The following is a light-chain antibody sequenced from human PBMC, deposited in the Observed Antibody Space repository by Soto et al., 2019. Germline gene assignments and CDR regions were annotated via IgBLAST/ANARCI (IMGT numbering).Light chain of an antibody. CDR3: EQYGSSPRT. J-gene: IGKJ1*01. V-gene: IGKV3-20*01. CDR1: QSVSSNY. CDR2: GVS. Sequence: EIVLAQSPGPPSLSSGERAPPSCRASQSVSSNYFAWYQQKPGQAPRLLIYGVSSRATGIPDRFSGSGSGTDFALTISRLEPEDFAVYYCEQYGSSPRTFGQGTKVDIK.